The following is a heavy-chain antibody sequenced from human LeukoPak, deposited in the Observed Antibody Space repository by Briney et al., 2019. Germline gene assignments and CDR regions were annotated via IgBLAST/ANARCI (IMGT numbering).Heavy chain of an antibody. D-gene: IGHD2-15*01. J-gene: IGHJ4*02. CDR2: IYYSGST. CDR1: GGSISSSSYY. CDR3: ARVLYCSGGSCYSFLFDY. Sequence: PSETLSLTCTVSGGSISSSSYYWGWIRQPPGKGLEWIGSIYYSGSTYYNPSLKSRVTISVDTSKNQFSLKLSSVTAADTAVYYCARVLYCSGGSCYSFLFDYWGQGTLVTVSS. V-gene: IGHV4-39*07.